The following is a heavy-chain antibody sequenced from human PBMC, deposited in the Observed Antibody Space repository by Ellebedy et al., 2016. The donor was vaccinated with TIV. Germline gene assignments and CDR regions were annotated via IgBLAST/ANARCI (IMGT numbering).Heavy chain of an antibody. J-gene: IGHJ6*04. CDR1: GYTFTSYG. CDR2: ISAYNGNT. V-gene: IGHV1-18*04. CDR3: ASGGITMVRGVIRENYYYGMDV. D-gene: IGHD3-10*01. Sequence: ASVKVSCKASGYTFTSYGISWVRQAPGQGLEWMGWISAYNGNTNYAQKLQGRVTMTTDTSTSTAYMELRSLRSDDTAVYYCASGGITMVRGVIRENYYYGMDVWGEGTTVTVSS.